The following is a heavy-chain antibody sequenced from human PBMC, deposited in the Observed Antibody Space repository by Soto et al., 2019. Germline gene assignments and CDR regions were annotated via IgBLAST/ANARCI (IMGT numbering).Heavy chain of an antibody. CDR1: GGYISSDY. CDR2: IYYSGST. CDR3: AGELRYSEWSGGNTLVAFDI. J-gene: IGHJ3*02. D-gene: IGHD3-9*01. Sequence: QVQLQESGPGLVKPSETLSLTCTVSGGYISSDYWSWIRQHPGKVLEWIGYIYYSGSTNYNPSLKSLVTITVDPAKNLFSLKLSSVTAADTAVYYCAGELRYSEWSGGNTLVAFDIWGQGTMVTVS. V-gene: IGHV4-59*01.